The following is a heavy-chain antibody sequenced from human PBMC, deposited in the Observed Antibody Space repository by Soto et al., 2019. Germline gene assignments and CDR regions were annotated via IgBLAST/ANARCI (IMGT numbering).Heavy chain of an antibody. J-gene: IGHJ4*02. CDR2: IYHSGST. CDR3: ARSGYSGYEHYFDY. V-gene: IGHV4-4*02. Sequence: PSETLSLTCAVSGGSISSSNWWSWVRQLPGKGLEWIGEIYHSGSTNYNPSLKSRVTISVDKSKNQFSLKLSSVTPEDTAVYYCARSGYSGYEHYFDYWGQGTLVTVSS. CDR1: GGSISSSNW. D-gene: IGHD5-12*01.